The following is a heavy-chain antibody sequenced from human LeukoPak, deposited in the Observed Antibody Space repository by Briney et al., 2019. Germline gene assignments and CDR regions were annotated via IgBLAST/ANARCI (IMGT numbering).Heavy chain of an antibody. D-gene: IGHD3-22*01. CDR3: AKDRYYDNSANHYESES. CDR2: VTGRGST. J-gene: IGHJ5*02. CDR1: GFAFSSYG. V-gene: IGHV3-23*01. Sequence: PGGSLRLSCAASGFAFSSYGMSWVRQAPGKGLDWVSAVTGRGSTEYADSVTGRFIISRDNSKNTLYLQMDSLRAEDTAVYYCAKDRYYDNSANHYESESWGQGTLVTVSS.